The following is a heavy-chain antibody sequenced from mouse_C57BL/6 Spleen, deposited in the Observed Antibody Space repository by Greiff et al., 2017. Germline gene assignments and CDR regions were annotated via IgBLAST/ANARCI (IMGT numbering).Heavy chain of an antibody. D-gene: IGHD2-4*01. J-gene: IGHJ3*01. CDR3: ASGLNDYDGGFAY. V-gene: IGHV1-18*01. CDR1: GYTFTDYN. Sequence: EVQLQQSGPELVKPGASVKIPCKASGYTFTDYNMDWVKQSHGKSLEWIGDINPNNGGTIYNQKFKGKATLTVDQSSSTAYMELRSLTSEDTAVYYCASGLNDYDGGFAYWGQGTLVTVSA. CDR2: INPNNGGT.